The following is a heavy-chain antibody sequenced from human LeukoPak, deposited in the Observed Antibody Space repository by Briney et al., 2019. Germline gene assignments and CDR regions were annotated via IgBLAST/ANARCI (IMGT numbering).Heavy chain of an antibody. D-gene: IGHD6-19*01. CDR3: ARRSSGWHDYYYMDV. CDR2: IYYSGST. Sequence: SETLSLTCTVSGGSISSYYWSWIRQPPGKGLEWIGYIYYSGSTNYNPSLRSRVTISVDTSKNQFSLKLSSVTAADTAVYYCARRSSGWHDYYYMDVWGKGTTVTISS. J-gene: IGHJ6*03. V-gene: IGHV4-59*01. CDR1: GGSISSYY.